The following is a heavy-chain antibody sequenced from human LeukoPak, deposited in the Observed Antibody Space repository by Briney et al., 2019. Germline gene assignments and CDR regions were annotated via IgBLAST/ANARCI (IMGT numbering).Heavy chain of an antibody. V-gene: IGHV1-2*02. CDR2: INPNDGGT. D-gene: IGHD3-10*01. CDR3: GRDYYGSGSYAIHN. J-gene: IGHJ4*02. Sequence: GASVKVSCKASGYTFTGYYMHWVRQAPGQGLEWMGWINPNDGGTKYAPKFQGRVTMTRDTSISTAYMELSRLRSDDTAVYYCGRDYYGSGSYAIHNWGQGTLVTVSS. CDR1: GYTFTGYY.